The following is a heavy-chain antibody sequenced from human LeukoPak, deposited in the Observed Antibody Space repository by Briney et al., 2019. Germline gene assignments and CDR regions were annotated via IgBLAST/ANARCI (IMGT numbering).Heavy chain of an antibody. CDR1: GFTCSSYA. Sequence: GGSLRLSGAASGFTCSSYAMSWVRQAPGKGLEWVSAISGSGGSTYYADSVKGRFTISRDNSKNTLYLQMNSLRAEDTAVYYCAKGLAAAGTSAFDIWGQGTMVTVSS. V-gene: IGHV3-23*01. J-gene: IGHJ3*02. CDR3: AKGLAAAGTSAFDI. CDR2: ISGSGGST. D-gene: IGHD6-13*01.